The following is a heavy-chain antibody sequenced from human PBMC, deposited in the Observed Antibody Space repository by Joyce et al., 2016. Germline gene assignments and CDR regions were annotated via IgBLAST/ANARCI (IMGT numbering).Heavy chain of an antibody. Sequence: EVQLVESGGGLVQPGGSVRVSCAASGFTFSDYWMSGVRQTPGKGLEWVGNIKQDGTEIFYVDSVKGRFTISRDNAKKSLYLQMNSLTAEDTGVYYCARDGDSSSWYAYWGQGTLVTVSS. CDR1: GFTFSDYW. CDR2: IKQDGTEI. CDR3: ARDGDSSSWYAY. D-gene: IGHD6-19*01. J-gene: IGHJ4*02. V-gene: IGHV3-7*01.